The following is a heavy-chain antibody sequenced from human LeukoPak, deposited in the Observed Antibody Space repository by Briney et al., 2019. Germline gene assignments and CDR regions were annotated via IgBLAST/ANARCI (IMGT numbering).Heavy chain of an antibody. CDR3: ARDLSRYYYNSERVDAFDI. Sequence: ASVKVSCKASGYTFTSYYIHWVRQAPGQGLEWMGIINPSDGSTRYAQNFQGRVTMTCDTSTSTVYMDLSSLRSEDTALYYCARDLSRYYYNSERVDAFDIWGQGTMVTVSS. J-gene: IGHJ3*02. CDR1: GYTFTSYY. V-gene: IGHV1-46*01. D-gene: IGHD3-10*01. CDR2: INPSDGST.